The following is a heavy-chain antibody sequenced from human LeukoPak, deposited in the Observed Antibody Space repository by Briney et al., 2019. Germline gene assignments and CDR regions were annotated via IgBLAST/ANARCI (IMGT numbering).Heavy chain of an antibody. Sequence: SETLSLTCTVSGASLSSYYWSWIQQPPGKGLEWIGYIYYSEYTNYNPSLKSRVTISVDTSKNQFSLKLSSVTAADTAVYYCARGGSGTYYHYWGQGTLVTVSS. CDR2: IYYSEYT. D-gene: IGHD1-26*01. J-gene: IGHJ4*02. V-gene: IGHV4-59*01. CDR1: GASLSSYY. CDR3: ARGGSGTYYHY.